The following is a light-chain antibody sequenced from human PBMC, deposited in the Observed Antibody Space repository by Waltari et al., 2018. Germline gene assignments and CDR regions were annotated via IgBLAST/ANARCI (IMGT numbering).Light chain of an antibody. CDR1: QSIYSS. CDR3: QQSYNSPRT. CDR2: AAT. V-gene: IGKV1-39*01. J-gene: IGKJ1*01. Sequence: DIQMTQSPSSLSASVGDRVTITCRASQSIYSSLNWYQQKPGKAPKLLMFAATSLQSGVPSRFSGSGSGTDFTLTISSLQPEDFATYYCQQSYNSPRTFGQGTKVEIK.